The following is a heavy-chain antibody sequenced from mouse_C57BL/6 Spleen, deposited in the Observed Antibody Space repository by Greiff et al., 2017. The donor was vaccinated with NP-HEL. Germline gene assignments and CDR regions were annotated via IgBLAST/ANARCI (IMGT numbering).Heavy chain of an antibody. CDR3: APFITTVVEDFDY. J-gene: IGHJ2*01. V-gene: IGHV1-26*01. CDR1: GYTFTDYY. D-gene: IGHD1-1*01. Sequence: EVQLQQSGPELVKPGASVKISCKASGYTFTDYYMNWVKQSHGKSLEWIGDINPNNGGTSYNQKFKGKATLTVDKSSSTAYMELRSLTSEDSAVYYCAPFITTVVEDFDYWGQGTTLTVSS. CDR2: INPNNGGT.